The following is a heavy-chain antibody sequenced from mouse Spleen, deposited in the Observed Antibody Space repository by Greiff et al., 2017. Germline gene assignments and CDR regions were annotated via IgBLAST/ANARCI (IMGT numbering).Heavy chain of an antibody. CDR1: GYTFTSYW. CDR2: INPCCGYT. J-gene: IGHJ1*03. CDR3: ARSGSNYVYWYFDV. D-gene: IGHD2-5*01. Sequence: QVQLQQPGAELATPGASVKLSCKASGYTFTSYWMHWVKQRPGQGLEWIGFINPCCGYTKYNQKFKDKATLTADKSSSTAYMQLSSLTYEDSAVYYCARSGSNYVYWYFDVWGTGTTVTVSS. V-gene: IGHV1-7*01.